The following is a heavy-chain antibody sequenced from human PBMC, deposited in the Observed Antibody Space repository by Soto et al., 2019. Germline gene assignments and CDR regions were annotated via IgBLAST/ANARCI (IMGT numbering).Heavy chain of an antibody. Sequence: ESGGGVVQPGGSLRLSCSTSGFTFSSHSMHWFRQAPGRGLEWVAVISSDGDLQFYADSVRGRFTISRDNSKNTLYLQMNSLRDEDTALYYCAREVVTTQWFFDNWGQGILVAVSS. V-gene: IGHV3-30-3*01. D-gene: IGHD2-8*01. CDR2: ISSDGDLQ. CDR3: AREVVTTQWFFDN. CDR1: GFTFSSHS. J-gene: IGHJ4*02.